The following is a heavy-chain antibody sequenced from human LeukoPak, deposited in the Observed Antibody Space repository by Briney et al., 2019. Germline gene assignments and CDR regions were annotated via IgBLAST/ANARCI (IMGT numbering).Heavy chain of an antibody. V-gene: IGHV3-7*04. CDR2: IKQDGSEK. J-gene: IGHJ5*02. CDR1: GFTFSSYW. Sequence: GGSLRLSCAASGFTFSSYWMSWVRQAPGKGLEWVANIKQDGSEKYYVDSVKGRFTISRDNAKNSLHLQMNSLRAEDTAVYYCARVIDCSSTSCYDVDWFDPWGQGTLVTVSS. D-gene: IGHD2-2*01. CDR3: ARVIDCSSTSCYDVDWFDP.